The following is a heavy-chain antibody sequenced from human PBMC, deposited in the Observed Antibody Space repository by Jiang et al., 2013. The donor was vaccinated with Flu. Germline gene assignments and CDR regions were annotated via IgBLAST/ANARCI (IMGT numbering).Heavy chain of an antibody. D-gene: IGHD3-22*01. Sequence: GSGLVKPSETLSLTCTVSGGSVSSDIYSCNWIRQPPGKALEWLGNIYYSGTTNYNPSLKGRLTISLDTSKNQFSLKLSSVTAADTAVYYCARDNYDSSGYPYYFDYWGQGTL. CDR3: ARDNYDSSGYPYYFDY. CDR1: GGSVSSDIYS. CDR2: IYYSGTT. J-gene: IGHJ4*02. V-gene: IGHV4-61*01.